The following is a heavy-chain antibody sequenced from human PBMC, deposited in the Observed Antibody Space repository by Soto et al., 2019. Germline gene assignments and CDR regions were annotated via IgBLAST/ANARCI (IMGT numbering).Heavy chain of an antibody. CDR3: ARGNHRWLQLWYFDL. CDR2: IIPILGRA. Sequence: QVQLVQSGAGVKKPGPSGPLSSKASGGTFSGYTISWVQQAPGQGLAWMGGIIPILGRANYAQKSQGRVTITADESTSTAYMELSSLRSEDTAVYYCARGNHRWLQLWYFDLWGRGTLVTVSS. V-gene: IGHV1-69*12. D-gene: IGHD5-12*01. J-gene: IGHJ2*01. CDR1: GGTFSGYT.